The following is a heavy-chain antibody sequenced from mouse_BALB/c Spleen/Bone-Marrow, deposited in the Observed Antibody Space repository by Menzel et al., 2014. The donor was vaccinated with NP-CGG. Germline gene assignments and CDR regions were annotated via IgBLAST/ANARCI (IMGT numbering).Heavy chain of an antibody. J-gene: IGHJ3*01. CDR1: GYTFTNYY. Sequence: QVQLQQSGAELVKPGVSVKLSCKASGYTFTNYYMYWVKQRPGQDLEWIGEINPSNDGTNFNEKFKSKATLTVDKSSSTAYMQLSSLTTEDSAVYYCTTLGRCAYRGQGTLVTVTA. CDR2: INPSNDGT. D-gene: IGHD4-1*01. CDR3: TTLGRCAY. V-gene: IGHV1S81*02.